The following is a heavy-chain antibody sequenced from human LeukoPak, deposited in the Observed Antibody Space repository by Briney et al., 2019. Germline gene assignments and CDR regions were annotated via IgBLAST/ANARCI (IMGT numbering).Heavy chain of an antibody. Sequence: GGSLRLSCAASGFSFTDHFMDWVRQAPGKGLEWVSVIYSGGSTYYADSVKGRFTISRDNSKNTLYLQMNSLRAEDTAVYYCALDAGTIRWGQGALVTVSS. J-gene: IGHJ4*02. CDR1: GFSFTDHF. D-gene: IGHD1-26*01. V-gene: IGHV3-66*01. CDR2: IYSGGST. CDR3: ALDAGTIR.